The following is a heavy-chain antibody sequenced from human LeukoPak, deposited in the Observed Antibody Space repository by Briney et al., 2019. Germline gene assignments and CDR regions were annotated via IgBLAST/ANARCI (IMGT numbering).Heavy chain of an antibody. CDR1: GGSISSYY. CDR2: IYYSGST. CDR3: ARGDSDFWSGSPNWFDP. Sequence: PSETLSLTCTVSGGSISSYYWSWIRQPPGKGLEWIGYIYYSGSTNYNPSLKSRVTISVDTSKNQFSLKLSSVTAADTAVYYCARGDSDFWSGSPNWFDPWGQGTLVTVSS. D-gene: IGHD3-3*01. J-gene: IGHJ5*02. V-gene: IGHV4-59*01.